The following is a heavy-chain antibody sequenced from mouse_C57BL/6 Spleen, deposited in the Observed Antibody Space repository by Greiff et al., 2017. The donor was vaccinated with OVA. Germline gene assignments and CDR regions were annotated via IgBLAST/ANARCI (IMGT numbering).Heavy chain of an antibody. D-gene: IGHD5-1*01. CDR3: ARSRSNYAMDY. V-gene: IGHV1-69*01. CDR2: IDPSDSST. Sequence: QVQLQQPGAELVMPGASVKLSCTASGYTFTSYWMHWVKQRPGQGLEWIGEIDPSDSSTNYTQTFKGKSTLSVDKSSSTAYMQLSSLTSADSAVYYCARSRSNYAMDYWGQGTSVTVSS. CDR1: GYTFTSYW. J-gene: IGHJ4*01.